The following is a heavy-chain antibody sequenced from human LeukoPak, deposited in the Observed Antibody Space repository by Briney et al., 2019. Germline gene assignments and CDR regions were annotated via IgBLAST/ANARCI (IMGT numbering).Heavy chain of an antibody. Sequence: PGRSLRLSCAASGFTFSGYGMHWVRQAPGKGLEWVAVIWYDGSSKSYADSVKGRFTISRDNSKNTLYLQMNSLRAEDTAVYYCAKALAPRDTAMVKGYWGQGTLVTVSS. CDR3: AKALAPRDTAMVKGY. J-gene: IGHJ4*02. V-gene: IGHV3-33*06. CDR2: IWYDGSSK. D-gene: IGHD5-18*01. CDR1: GFTFSGYG.